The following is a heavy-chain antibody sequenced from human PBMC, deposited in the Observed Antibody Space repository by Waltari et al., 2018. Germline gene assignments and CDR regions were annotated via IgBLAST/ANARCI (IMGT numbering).Heavy chain of an antibody. Sequence: GQGLEWMGRIIPILGIANYAQKFQGRVTITADESTSTAYMELSSLRSEDTAVYYCARDQSITMVRAHQYYYGMDVWGQGTTVTVSS. CDR2: IIPILGIA. V-gene: IGHV1-69*04. J-gene: IGHJ6*02. D-gene: IGHD3-10*01. CDR3: ARDQSITMVRAHQYYYGMDV.